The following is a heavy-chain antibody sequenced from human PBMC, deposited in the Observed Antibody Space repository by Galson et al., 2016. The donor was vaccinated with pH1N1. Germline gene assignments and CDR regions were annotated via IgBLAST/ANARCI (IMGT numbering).Heavy chain of an antibody. CDR2: VYWDDDK. J-gene: IGHJ4*02. Sequence: PALVKPPQTLTLTCTFSGFSLSTRSVGVGWIRQPPGKALEWLALVYWDDDKRYSPSLTTRLTITQDTSRNQVVLTMTNMHPVDTGTYYCARQLGGCADGSCKPRRTDFWGQGNLVIFSS. D-gene: IGHD2-15*01. CDR1: GFSLSTRSVG. V-gene: IGHV2-5*02. CDR3: ARQLGGCADGSCKPRRTDF.